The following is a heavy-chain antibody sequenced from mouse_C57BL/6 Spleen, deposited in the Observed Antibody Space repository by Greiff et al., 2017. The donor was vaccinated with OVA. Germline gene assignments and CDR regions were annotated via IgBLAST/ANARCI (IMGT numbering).Heavy chain of an antibody. Sequence: EVQRVESGGGLVKPGGSLKLSCAASGFTFSDYGMHWVRQAPEKGLEWVAYISSGSSTIYYADTVKGRFTISRDNAKNTLFLQMTSLRSEDTAMYYCARVTTVVYWYFDVWGTGTTVTVSS. CDR3: ARVTTVVYWYFDV. V-gene: IGHV5-17*01. CDR1: GFTFSDYG. D-gene: IGHD1-1*01. CDR2: ISSGSSTI. J-gene: IGHJ1*03.